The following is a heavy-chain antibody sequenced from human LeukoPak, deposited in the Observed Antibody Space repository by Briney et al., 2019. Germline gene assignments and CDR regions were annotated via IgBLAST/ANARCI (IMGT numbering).Heavy chain of an antibody. V-gene: IGHV1-18*01. CDR2: ISAYNGNT. CDR3: ARWRWDYDILTGHFDY. Sequence: GASVKVSCKASGGTFSSYAISWVRQAPGQGLEWMGWISAYNGNTNYAQKLQGRVTMTTDTSTSTAYMELRSLRSDNTAVYYCARWRWDYDILTGHFDYWGQGTLVTVSS. J-gene: IGHJ4*02. D-gene: IGHD3-9*01. CDR1: GGTFSSYA.